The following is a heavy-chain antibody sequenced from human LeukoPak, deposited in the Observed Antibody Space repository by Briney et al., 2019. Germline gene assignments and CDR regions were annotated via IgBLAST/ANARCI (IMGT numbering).Heavy chain of an antibody. CDR2: ISGSGGST. CDR3: AKVGGYSSGWYEDY. CDR1: GFTFSSYG. D-gene: IGHD6-19*01. J-gene: IGHJ4*02. Sequence: PEGSLRLSCAASGFTFSSYGMSWVRQAPGKGLEWVSAISGSGGSTYYADSVKGRFTISRDNSKNTLYLQMNSLRAEDTAVYYCAKVGGYSSGWYEDYWGQGTLVTVSS. V-gene: IGHV3-23*01.